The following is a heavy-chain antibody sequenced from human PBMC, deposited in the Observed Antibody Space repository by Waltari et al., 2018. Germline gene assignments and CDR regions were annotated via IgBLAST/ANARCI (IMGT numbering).Heavy chain of an antibody. CDR1: GLTFSSYA. CDR2: MNAGGSNK. CDR3: AKGECGTTSCYWEYYYYRDV. V-gene: IGHV3-23*04. Sequence: EVQLVESGGGLVQPGGSLRLSCAASGLTFSSYAMSWVRQAPGKGLEWVSTMNAGGSNKYYADSGKDRFTISRDNSKSTRFLQMSSLRAEDTALYYCAKGECGTTSCYWEYYYYRDVWGKGTTVTVSS. J-gene: IGHJ6*03. D-gene: IGHD2-2*01.